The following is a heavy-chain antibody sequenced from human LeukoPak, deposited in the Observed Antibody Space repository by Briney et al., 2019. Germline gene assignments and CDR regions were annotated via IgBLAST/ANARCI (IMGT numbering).Heavy chain of an antibody. CDR3: AKDRCSSTSCYLFDY. Sequence: GGSLRLSCAASGFTFDDYGMSWVRQAPGKGLEWVSGINWNGGSTGYADSVKGRFTISRDNSKNTLFLQMNSLRAEDTAVYYCAKDRCSSTSCYLFDYWGQGTLVTVSS. D-gene: IGHD2-2*01. CDR1: GFTFDDYG. V-gene: IGHV3-20*04. J-gene: IGHJ4*02. CDR2: INWNGGST.